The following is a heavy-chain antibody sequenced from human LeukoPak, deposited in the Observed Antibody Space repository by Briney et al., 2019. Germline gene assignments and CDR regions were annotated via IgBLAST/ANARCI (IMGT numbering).Heavy chain of an antibody. CDR1: GFTFSSYG. Sequence: SGGSLRLSCAASGFTFSSYGMHWVRQAPGKGLEWVAFIRYDGSNKYYADSVKGRFTISRDNSKNTLYLQMNSLRAEATAVYYCENDPFEQYYFDYWGQGTLVTVSS. J-gene: IGHJ4*02. V-gene: IGHV3-30*02. CDR3: ENDPFEQYYFDY. D-gene: IGHD6-19*01. CDR2: IRYDGSNK.